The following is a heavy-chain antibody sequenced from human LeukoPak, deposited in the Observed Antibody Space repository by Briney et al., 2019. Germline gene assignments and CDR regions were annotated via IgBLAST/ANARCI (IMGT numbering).Heavy chain of an antibody. Sequence: ASVKVSCKASGYTFTSYGISWVRQAPGQGLEWMGWINPNSGGTNYAQKFQGRVTMTRDTSISTAYMELSRLRSDDTAVYYCAREYLANYYDSSGYSGSAFGIWGQGTMVTVSS. V-gene: IGHV1-2*02. CDR3: AREYLANYYDSSGYSGSAFGI. CDR1: GYTFTSYG. D-gene: IGHD3-22*01. CDR2: INPNSGGT. J-gene: IGHJ3*02.